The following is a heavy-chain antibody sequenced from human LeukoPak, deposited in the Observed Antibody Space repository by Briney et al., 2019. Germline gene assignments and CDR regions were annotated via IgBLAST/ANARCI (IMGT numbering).Heavy chain of an antibody. D-gene: IGHD3-16*02. CDR3: ARGGMITFGGVIVEN. Sequence: PSQTLSLTCTVSGGSISSGSYYWSWIRQPAGKGLEWIGRIYPSGSTNYNPSLKSRVTTSVDTSKNQFSLKLSSVTAADTAVYYCARGGMITFGGVIVENWGQGTLVTVSS. CDR1: GGSISSGSYY. CDR2: IYPSGST. J-gene: IGHJ4*02. V-gene: IGHV4-61*02.